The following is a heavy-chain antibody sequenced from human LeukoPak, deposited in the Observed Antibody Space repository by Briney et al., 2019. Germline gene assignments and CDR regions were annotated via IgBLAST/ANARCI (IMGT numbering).Heavy chain of an antibody. CDR1: GFTFSSYG. CDR2: IWYDGSNK. Sequence: GGSLRLSCAASGFTFSSYGMHWVRQAPGKGLEWVAVIWYDGSNKYYADSVKGRFTISRDNSKNTLYLQMNSLRAEDTAVYYCARETIAVAGTGPDYWGQGTLVTVSS. D-gene: IGHD6-19*01. CDR3: ARETIAVAGTGPDY. V-gene: IGHV3-33*01. J-gene: IGHJ4*02.